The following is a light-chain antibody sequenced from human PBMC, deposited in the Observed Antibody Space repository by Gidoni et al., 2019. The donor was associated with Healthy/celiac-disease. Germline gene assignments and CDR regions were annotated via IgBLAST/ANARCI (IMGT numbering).Light chain of an antibody. CDR2: WAS. J-gene: IGKJ5*01. CDR3: QQYYGTPIT. Sequence: DIGMTQSPDSLAVSLGERATINCKSSQSILYSSNNKNYLAWYQQKPGQPPKLLIYWASTRESGVPDRFSVSGSGTDFTLTISSLQAEDVAVYYCQQYYGTPITFGQGTRLEIK. V-gene: IGKV4-1*01. CDR1: QSILYSSNNKNY.